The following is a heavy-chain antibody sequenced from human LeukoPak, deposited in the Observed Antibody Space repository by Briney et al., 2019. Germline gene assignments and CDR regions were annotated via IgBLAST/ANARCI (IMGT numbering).Heavy chain of an antibody. J-gene: IGHJ4*02. V-gene: IGHV4-4*07. CDR2: IYTSGNT. Sequence: SETLSLTCTVSGGSISSYYWSWIRQPAGKGLEWIGRIYTSGNTNYNPSLKSRVTISVDTSKNQSSLKLSSVTAADTAVYYCARSGCSSTSCYQADYWGQGTLVTVSS. CDR3: ARSGCSSTSCYQADY. D-gene: IGHD2-2*01. CDR1: GGSISSYY.